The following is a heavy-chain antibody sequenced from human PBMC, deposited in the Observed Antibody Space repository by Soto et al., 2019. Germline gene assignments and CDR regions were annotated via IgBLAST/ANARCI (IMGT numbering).Heavy chain of an antibody. V-gene: IGHV3-23*01. J-gene: IGHJ4*02. CDR1: GLTFSSYA. CDR3: AKDPPYYYDSSGYYHVFDY. D-gene: IGHD3-22*01. CDR2: ISGSGGST. Sequence: EVQLLESGGGLVQPGGSLRLSCAASGLTFSSYAMSWVRQAPGKGLEWVSAISGSGGSTYYADSVKGRFTISRDNSKNTLYLQMNSLRAEDTAVYYCAKDPPYYYDSSGYYHVFDYWGQGTLVTVSS.